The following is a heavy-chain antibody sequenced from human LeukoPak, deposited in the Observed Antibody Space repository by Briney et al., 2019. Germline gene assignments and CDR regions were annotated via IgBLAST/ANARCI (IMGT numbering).Heavy chain of an antibody. CDR3: ARHYCYDSTCYYFDY. Sequence: KPSETLSLTCTVSGGSISSYYWSWIRQPPGKGPEWIGYIYYGGSTNYNPSLKSRVTISVDTSKNQISLKLSSVTAADTAVYYCARHYCYDSTCYYFDYWDQGTLVTVSS. CDR2: IYYGGST. D-gene: IGHD3-22*01. J-gene: IGHJ4*02. CDR1: GGSISSYY. V-gene: IGHV4-59*08.